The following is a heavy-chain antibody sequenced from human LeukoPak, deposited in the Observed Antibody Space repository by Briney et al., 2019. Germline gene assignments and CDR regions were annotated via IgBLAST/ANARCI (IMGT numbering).Heavy chain of an antibody. CDR1: GYTFTSYG. J-gene: IGHJ4*02. V-gene: IGHV1-18*04. D-gene: IGHD2-15*01. CDR2: ISAYNVDT. CDR3: ARDRLLRYPGY. Sequence: GAAGKVSCKASGYTFTSYGISWVRQAPGQGLEWMGLISAYNVDTNYAQKLQGRVTITTDTSTSTAYMELRSLRSDDTAVYYCARDRLLRYPGYWGQGTLVTVSS.